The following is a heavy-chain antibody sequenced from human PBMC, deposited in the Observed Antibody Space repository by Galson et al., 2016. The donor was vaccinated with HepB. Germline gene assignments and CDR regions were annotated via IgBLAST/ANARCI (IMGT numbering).Heavy chain of an antibody. CDR1: GFTFSSCA. D-gene: IGHD6-13*01. CDR2: ISAGAGST. J-gene: IGHJ4*02. CDR3: AKDPERYSSSWYRGGY. V-gene: IGHV3-23*01. Sequence: SLRLSCAASGFTFSSCAMNWVRQAPGKGLEWVSAISAGAGSTYYADSVKGRFSISRDNSKNTLYLQMNSLRAEDTAVYYCAKDPERYSSSWYRGGYWGQGTLVTVSS.